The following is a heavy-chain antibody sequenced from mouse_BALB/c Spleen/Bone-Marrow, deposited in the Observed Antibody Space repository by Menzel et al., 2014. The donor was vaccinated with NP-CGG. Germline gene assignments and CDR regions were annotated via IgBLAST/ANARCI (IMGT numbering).Heavy chain of an antibody. CDR1: GYAFSSYW. CDR2: IYPGDGDT. D-gene: IGHD1-1*01. CDR3: ARWITTVVAPYVMDY. Sequence: QVQLKQSGAELVRPGSSVKISCKASGYAFSSYWMNWVKQRPGQGLEWIGQIYPGDGDTNYNGTFKGKATLTADKSSSTAYMQLSSLTSEDSAVYFCARWITTVVAPYVMDYWGQGTSVTVSS. J-gene: IGHJ4*01. V-gene: IGHV1-80*01.